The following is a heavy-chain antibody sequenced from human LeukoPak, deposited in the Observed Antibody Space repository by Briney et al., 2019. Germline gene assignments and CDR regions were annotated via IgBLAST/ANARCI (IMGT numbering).Heavy chain of an antibody. CDR1: GFTFSSYG. D-gene: IGHD6-19*01. V-gene: IGHV3-30*02. CDR3: AKDHPDSSGYSYFGY. CDR2: IRYDGSNK. J-gene: IGHJ4*02. Sequence: GGSLRLSCAASGFTFSSYGMHWVRQAPGKGLEWVAFIRYDGSNKYYADSVKGRFTISRDNSKNTLYLQMNSLRAEDTAVYYCAKDHPDSSGYSYFGYWGQGTLVTVSS.